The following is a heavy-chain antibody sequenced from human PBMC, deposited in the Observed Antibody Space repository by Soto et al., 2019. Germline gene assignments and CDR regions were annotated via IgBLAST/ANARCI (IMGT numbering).Heavy chain of an antibody. Sequence: QVQLQESGPGLVKPSETLSLTCTVSGGSISSYYWSWIRQPAGKGLEWIGRIYTSGSTNYNPSLKSRATMSVDTSKNQFPLKLSSVTAADTAVYYCARDRRGYSSGWYFDYWGQGTLVTVSS. CDR3: ARDRRGYSSGWYFDY. CDR2: IYTSGST. V-gene: IGHV4-4*07. D-gene: IGHD6-19*01. J-gene: IGHJ4*02. CDR1: GGSISSYY.